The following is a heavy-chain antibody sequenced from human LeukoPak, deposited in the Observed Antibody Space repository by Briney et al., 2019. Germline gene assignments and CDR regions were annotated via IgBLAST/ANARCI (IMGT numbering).Heavy chain of an antibody. CDR3: ARVSGSYLGGFDY. CDR2: ISYDGSNK. D-gene: IGHD1-26*01. V-gene: IGHV3-33*05. J-gene: IGHJ4*02. CDR1: GFTFRSYG. Sequence: GSLRLSCAASGFTFRSYGMHWVRQAPGKGLEWVAVISYDGSNKYYADSVKGRFTISRDNSKNTLYLQMNSLRAEDTAVYYCARVSGSYLGGFDYWGQGTLVTVSS.